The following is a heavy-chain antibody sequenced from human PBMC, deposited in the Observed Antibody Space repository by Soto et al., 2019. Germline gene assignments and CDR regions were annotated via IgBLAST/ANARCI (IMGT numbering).Heavy chain of an antibody. CDR3: AKYSYSSGWYHGFDP. CDR1: GFTFSSYG. V-gene: IGHV3-30*18. J-gene: IGHJ5*02. D-gene: IGHD6-19*01. Sequence: QVQLVESGGGVVQPGRSLRLSCAASGFTFSSYGMHWVRQAPGKGLEWVAVISYDGSNKYYADSVKGRFTISRDNSKNTLYLQMNSLRAEDTAVYYCAKYSYSSGWYHGFDPWGQGTLVTVSS. CDR2: ISYDGSNK.